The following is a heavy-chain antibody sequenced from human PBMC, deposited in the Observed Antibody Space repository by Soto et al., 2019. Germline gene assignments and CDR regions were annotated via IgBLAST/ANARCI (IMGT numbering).Heavy chain of an antibody. Sequence: EVQLLESGGGLVQPGGSLRLSCAAFGFAFSSYAMSWVRQAPGKGLEWVSGISGSGGSTYYADSVKGRFTISRDNSKSALYVRMNSLRAEDTAVYYCGKGLRDYGGWYFELWGRGSLVRVSS. CDR1: GFAFSSYA. V-gene: IGHV3-23*01. D-gene: IGHD4-17*01. CDR3: GKGLRDYGGWYFEL. CDR2: ISGSGGST. J-gene: IGHJ2*01.